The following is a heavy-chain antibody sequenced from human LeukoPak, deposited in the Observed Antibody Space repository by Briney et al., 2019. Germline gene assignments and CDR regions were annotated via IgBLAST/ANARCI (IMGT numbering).Heavy chain of an antibody. CDR2: IKQHGNEK. CDR1: GFIFSSYW. J-gene: IGHJ4*02. CDR3: ARTGYIDEGFDY. V-gene: IGHV3-7*05. Sequence: PGGSLRLSCAASGFIFSSYWMTWVRQAPGKGLEWVANIKQHGNEKYYVDSVKGRFTISRDNAKNSLHLQMNSLRAEDTAVYYCARTGYIDEGFDYWGQGTLVTVSS. D-gene: IGHD1-1*01.